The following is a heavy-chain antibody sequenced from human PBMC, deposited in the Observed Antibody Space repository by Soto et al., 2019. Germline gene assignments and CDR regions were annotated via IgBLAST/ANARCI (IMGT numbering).Heavy chain of an antibody. D-gene: IGHD6-13*01. V-gene: IGHV4-4*02. CDR3: ARADRGQQLVLDAFDI. CDR1: GGPISSSNW. CDR2: IYHSGST. Sequence: SETLSLTCAVSGGPISSSNWWSCVRQPPGKGLEWIGEIYHSGSTNYNPSLKSRVTISVDKSKNQFSLKLSSVTAADTAVYYCARADRGQQLVLDAFDIWGQGTMVTVSS. J-gene: IGHJ3*02.